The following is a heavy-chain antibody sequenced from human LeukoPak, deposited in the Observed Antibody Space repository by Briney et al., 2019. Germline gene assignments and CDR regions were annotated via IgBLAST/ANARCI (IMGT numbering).Heavy chain of an antibody. CDR2: ISGSGGST. J-gene: IGHJ4*02. V-gene: IGHV3-23*01. Sequence: PGGSLRLSCAASGFTFSSHAMSWVRQAPGKGLEWVSAISGSGGSTYYADSVKGRFTISRDNSKNTLYLQMNSLRAEDTAVYYCAKDGQLVFLATDYWGQGTLVTVSS. CDR3: AKDGQLVFLATDY. D-gene: IGHD6-13*01. CDR1: GFTFSSHA.